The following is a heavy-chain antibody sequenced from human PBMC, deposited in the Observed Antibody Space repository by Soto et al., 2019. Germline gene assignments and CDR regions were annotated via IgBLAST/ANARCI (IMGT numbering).Heavy chain of an antibody. CDR1: GYTFTGYY. CDR3: AVPPQNYYDSSGYSGRYYYGMDV. V-gene: IGHV1-2*02. J-gene: IGHJ6*02. D-gene: IGHD3-22*01. CDR2: INPNSGGT. Sequence: ASVKVSCMASGYTFTGYYMHWVRQAPGPGLEWMGWINPNSGGTNYAQKFQGRVTMTRDTFISTAYMELGRLRSDDTAVYYCAVPPQNYYDSSGYSGRYYYGMDVWGQGTTVTVSS.